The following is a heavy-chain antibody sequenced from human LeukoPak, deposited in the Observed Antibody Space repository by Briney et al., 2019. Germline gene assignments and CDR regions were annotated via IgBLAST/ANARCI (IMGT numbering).Heavy chain of an antibody. CDR3: AKASLYGGWLALYYFDY. D-gene: IGHD6-19*01. Sequence: GGSLRLSCAASGFTFSSYGMSWVRQAPGKGLEWVSGFSAGGGSTYYADSVKGRFTISRDNSKNTLYLQMNSLRAEDTAVYYRAKASLYGGWLALYYFDYWGQGTLVTVSS. J-gene: IGHJ4*02. CDR1: GFTFSSYG. CDR2: FSAGGGST. V-gene: IGHV3-23*01.